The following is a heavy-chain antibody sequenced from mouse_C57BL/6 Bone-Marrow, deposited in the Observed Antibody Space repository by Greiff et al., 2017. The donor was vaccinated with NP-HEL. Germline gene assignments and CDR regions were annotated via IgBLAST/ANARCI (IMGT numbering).Heavy chain of an antibody. CDR1: GYSFTGYY. Sequence: VQLQLSGPELVKPGASVKISCKASGYSFTGYYMNWVKQSPEKSLEWIGEINPSTGGTTYNQKFKAKATLTVDKSSSTAYMQLKSLTSEDSAVYYCARSWLPWVDYWGQGTSVTVSS. CDR3: ARSWLPWVDY. J-gene: IGHJ4*01. V-gene: IGHV1-42*01. CDR2: INPSTGGT. D-gene: IGHD2-2*01.